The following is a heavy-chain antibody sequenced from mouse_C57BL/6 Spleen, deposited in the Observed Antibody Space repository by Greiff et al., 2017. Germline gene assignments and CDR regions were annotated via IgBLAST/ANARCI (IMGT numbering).Heavy chain of an antibody. V-gene: IGHV14-1*01. CDR2: IDPEDGDT. CDR3: TTWGYYGNYVYYFDY. Sequence: EVQLQQSGAELVRPGASVKLSCTASGFNIKDYYMHWVKQRPEQGLEWIGRIDPEDGDTEYAPKFQGKATMTVDTSSNTAYLQLSSLTSEDTAVYYCTTWGYYGNYVYYFDYWGQGTTLTVSS. J-gene: IGHJ2*01. D-gene: IGHD2-1*01. CDR1: GFNIKDYY.